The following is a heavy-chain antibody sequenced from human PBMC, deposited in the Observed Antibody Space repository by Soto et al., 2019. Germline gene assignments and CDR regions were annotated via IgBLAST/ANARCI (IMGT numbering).Heavy chain of an antibody. CDR2: IFYTGKT. CDR1: GRSISSGSYY. CDR3: VRRKVRTLLNYFDY. V-gene: IGHV4-39*01. Sequence: PXETLSLCGTVSGRSISSGSYYWGWIRQPPGGVLEWIVHIFYTGKTHYNPSLNRRVTVSIDTSKNQFSLILKSVTAADTAVYYCVRRKVRTLLNYFDYWGQGALVTVSS. J-gene: IGHJ4*02. D-gene: IGHD1-1*01.